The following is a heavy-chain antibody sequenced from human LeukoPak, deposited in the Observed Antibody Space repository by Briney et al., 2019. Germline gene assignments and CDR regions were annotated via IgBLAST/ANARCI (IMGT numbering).Heavy chain of an antibody. V-gene: IGHV4-4*07. D-gene: IGHD3-10*01. J-gene: IGHJ4*02. CDR1: GGSISNYY. CDR2: IYTSGGI. CDR3: ARQGSGSYYNIDY. Sequence: PSETLPLTCTASGGSISNYYWSWIRQPAGKGLEWIGRIYTSGGINYNPSLKSRVTMSVDTSKNQFSLKLSSVTAADTAVYYCARQGSGSYYNIDYWGQGTLVTVSS.